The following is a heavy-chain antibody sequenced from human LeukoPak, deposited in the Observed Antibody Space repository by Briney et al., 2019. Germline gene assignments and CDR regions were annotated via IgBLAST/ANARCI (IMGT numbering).Heavy chain of an antibody. J-gene: IGHJ4*02. D-gene: IGHD3-22*01. V-gene: IGHV4-30-4*01. CDR2: IYYSGST. CDR3: ARGVVGNYYDSSGYYPKFSYYFDY. CDR1: GGSISSGDYY. Sequence: PSETLSLTCTVSGGSISSGDYYWSWIRQPPGKGLEWIGYIYYSGSTYYNPSLKSRVTISVDTSKNQFSLKLSSVTAADTAVYYCARGVVGNYYDSSGYYPKFSYYFDYWGQGTLVTVSS.